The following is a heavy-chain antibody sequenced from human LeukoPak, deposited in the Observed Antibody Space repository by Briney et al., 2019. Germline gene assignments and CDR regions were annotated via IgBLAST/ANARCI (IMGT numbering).Heavy chain of an antibody. CDR2: IRYDGSNK. CDR3: ARVRTIFGVAQYYFDY. V-gene: IGHV3-30*02. CDR1: GFTFSSYG. J-gene: IGHJ4*02. Sequence: GGSLRLSCAASGFTFSSYGMHWVRQAPGKGLEWVAFIRYDGSNKYYADSVKGRFTISRDNSKNALYLQMNSLRAEDTAVYYCARVRTIFGVAQYYFDYWGQGTLVTVSS. D-gene: IGHD3-3*01.